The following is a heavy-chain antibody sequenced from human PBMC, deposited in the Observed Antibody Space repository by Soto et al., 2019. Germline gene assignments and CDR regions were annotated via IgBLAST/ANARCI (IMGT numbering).Heavy chain of an antibody. CDR2: IYYSGST. CDR1: GGSISSGGYY. Sequence: QVQLQESGPGLVKPSQTLSLTCTVSGGSISSGGYYWSWIRQHPGKGLEWIGYIYYSGSTYYNPSLKSRVTISVDTSKNQFSLKLSSVTAADTAVYYCARESYDYGDLYYFDYWGQGTLVTVSS. D-gene: IGHD4-17*01. V-gene: IGHV4-31*03. J-gene: IGHJ4*02. CDR3: ARESYDYGDLYYFDY.